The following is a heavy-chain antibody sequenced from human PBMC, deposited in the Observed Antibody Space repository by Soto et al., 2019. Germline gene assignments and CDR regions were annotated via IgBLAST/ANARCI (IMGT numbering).Heavy chain of an antibody. Sequence: QVQLVQSGAEVKKPGSSVKVSCKASGGTFSSYAISWVRQAPGQGLEWMGGIIPIFGTANYAQKFQGRVTITADKSTSTDYMELGSQRSEDTAVYYCARDPSIVVVPAAALAMDVWGQGTTVTVSS. D-gene: IGHD2-2*01. CDR3: ARDPSIVVVPAAALAMDV. CDR1: GGTFSSYA. J-gene: IGHJ6*02. CDR2: IIPIFGTA. V-gene: IGHV1-69*06.